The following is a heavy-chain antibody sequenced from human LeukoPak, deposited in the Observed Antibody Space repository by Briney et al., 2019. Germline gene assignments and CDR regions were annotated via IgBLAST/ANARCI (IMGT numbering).Heavy chain of an antibody. J-gene: IGHJ4*02. D-gene: IGHD4-17*01. V-gene: IGHV4-39*01. CDR2: IYFSGST. Sequence: PSETLSLTCTDSGDSISNSRYYWGWIRQSPGKWLEWIANIYFSGSTYYNPSLKSRVSMSVDTSKNQFSLNLTSVTAADTAVYYCASVDYGDFPDYWGQGTLLTVSS. CDR1: GDSISNSRYY. CDR3: ASVDYGDFPDY.